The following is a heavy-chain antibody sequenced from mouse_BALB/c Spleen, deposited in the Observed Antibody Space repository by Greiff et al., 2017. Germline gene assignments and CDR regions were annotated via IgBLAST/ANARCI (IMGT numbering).Heavy chain of an antibody. CDR3: ARDRGGDWYFDV. Sequence: DVQLVESGGGLVQPGGSRKLSCAASGFTFSDYGMAWVRQAPGKGPEWVAFISNLAYSIYYADTVTGRFTISRENAKNTLYLEMSSLRSEDTAMYYCARDRGGDWYFDVWGAGTTVTVSS. J-gene: IGHJ1*01. D-gene: IGHD1-1*02. CDR2: ISNLAYSI. CDR1: GFTFSDYG. V-gene: IGHV5-15*02.